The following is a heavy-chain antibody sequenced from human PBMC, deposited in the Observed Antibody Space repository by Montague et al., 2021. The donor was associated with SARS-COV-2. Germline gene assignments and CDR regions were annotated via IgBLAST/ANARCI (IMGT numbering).Heavy chain of an antibody. CDR2: IYYNTGNT. Sequence: SETLSLTCAVSGVSITSTNWWSLVRQPPGKGLEWIGYIYYNTGNTNYNPSLQSRVTISLDTSKNQFSLNPRPVTAADTALYFCARGTGYDYYFDCWGLGTLVTVSS. CDR3: ARGTGYDYYFDC. J-gene: IGHJ4*02. V-gene: IGHV4-4*02. D-gene: IGHD5-12*01. CDR1: GVSITSTNW.